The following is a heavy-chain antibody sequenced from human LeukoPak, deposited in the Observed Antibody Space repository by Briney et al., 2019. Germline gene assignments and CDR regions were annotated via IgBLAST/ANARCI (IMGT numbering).Heavy chain of an antibody. CDR3: GRPAPAVAGWGRALDI. CDR1: GGSFSGYY. CDR2: INHSGST. J-gene: IGHJ3*02. D-gene: IGHD6-19*01. Sequence: SETLSLTCAVYGGSFSGYYWSWIRQPPGKGLEWIGEINHSGSTNYNPSLKSRVTISADKSKNQFSLKLNSVTAADSAVYYCGRPAPAVAGWGRALDIWGHGTMVTVA. V-gene: IGHV4-34*01.